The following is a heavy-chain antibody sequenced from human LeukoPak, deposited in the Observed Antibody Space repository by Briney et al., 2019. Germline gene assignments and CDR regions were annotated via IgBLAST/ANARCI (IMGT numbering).Heavy chain of an antibody. V-gene: IGHV4-31*03. D-gene: IGHD3-9*01. J-gene: IGHJ4*02. CDR2: IYCSGST. CDR3: ARVLTSYYDILTGYYRPPHYFDY. Sequence: PSETLSLTCTVSGGSISSGGYYWSWIRQHPGKGLEWIGYIYCSGSTYYNPSLKSRVTISVDTSKNQFSLKLSSVTAADTAVYYCARVLTSYYDILTGYYRPPHYFDYWGQGTLVTVSS. CDR1: GGSISSGGYY.